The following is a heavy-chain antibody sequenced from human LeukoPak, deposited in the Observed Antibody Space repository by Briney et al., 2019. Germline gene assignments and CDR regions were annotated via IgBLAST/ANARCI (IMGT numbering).Heavy chain of an antibody. J-gene: IGHJ4*02. CDR2: MYTSGST. Sequence: PSETLSLTCTVSGGSISSGSYYWSWIRQPAGKGLEWIGRMYTSGSTNYNPSLKSRVTMSLDTSKTQFSLKLRSVTAADTAVYYCARDAYVSGSHYWGQGTLVTVSS. D-gene: IGHD3-10*01. CDR3: ARDAYVSGSHY. V-gene: IGHV4-61*02. CDR1: GGSISSGSYY.